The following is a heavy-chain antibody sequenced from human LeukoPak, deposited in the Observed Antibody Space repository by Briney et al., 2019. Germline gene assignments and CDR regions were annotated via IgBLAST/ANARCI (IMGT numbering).Heavy chain of an antibody. J-gene: IGHJ6*02. V-gene: IGHV1-69*01. CDR3: ARGYSYGAYYYYYGMDV. D-gene: IGHD5-18*01. CDR2: IIPIFGTA. CDR1: GGTFSSYA. Sequence: GASVKVSCKASGGTFSSYAISWVRQAPGQGLEWMGGIIPIFGTANYAQKFQGRVTITADESTSTAYMELSSLRSEDTALYYCARGYSYGAYYYYYGMDVWGQGTTVTVSS.